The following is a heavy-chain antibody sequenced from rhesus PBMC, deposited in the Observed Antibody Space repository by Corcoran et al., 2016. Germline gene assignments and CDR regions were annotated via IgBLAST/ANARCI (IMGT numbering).Heavy chain of an antibody. CDR3: ATDAGRWFFDY. D-gene: IGHD4-29*01. CDR1: GYTFTDYY. J-gene: IGHJ4*01. CDR2: VDPEDGEE. Sequence: EVQLVQSGAEVKKPGASVKISCKASGYTFTDYYLHWGRQAPGKGLEWMGCVDPEDGEELHAQKFQDRVTITADTSTDTAYMELSSLRSEDTAVYYCATDAGRWFFDYWGQGVLVTVSS. V-gene: IGHV1-111*02.